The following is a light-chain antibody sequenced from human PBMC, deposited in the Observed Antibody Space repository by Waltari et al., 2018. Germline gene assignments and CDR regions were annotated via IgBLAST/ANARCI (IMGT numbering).Light chain of an antibody. CDR2: DVN. V-gene: IGLV2-14*03. Sequence: QSPLTQPASVSGSPGQSITISCSGTSRDVRRYKYFSWFQQLPGKAPKLMIYDVNNRPSGVSTRFSGSKSGNTASLTISGLQAEDEADYYCSSYTADTTRVFGGGTKLTVL. CDR3: SSYTADTTRV. CDR1: SRDVRRYKY. J-gene: IGLJ3*02.